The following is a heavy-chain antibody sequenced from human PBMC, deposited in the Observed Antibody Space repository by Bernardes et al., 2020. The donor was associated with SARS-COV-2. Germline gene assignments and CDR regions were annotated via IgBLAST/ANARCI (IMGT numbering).Heavy chain of an antibody. CDR3: ATRDYVGY. V-gene: IGHV3-21*01. D-gene: IGHD6-6*01. CDR2: ISSSGSSI. Sequence: GGSLRLSCKTSDLSFTIYDMSWVRQAPGKGLEWVSFISSSGSSIHYADSVMGRFTISRDNAQNSLYLQMNDLRAEDTAVYYCATRDYVGYWGQGTLVSVSS. J-gene: IGHJ4*02. CDR1: DLSFTIYD.